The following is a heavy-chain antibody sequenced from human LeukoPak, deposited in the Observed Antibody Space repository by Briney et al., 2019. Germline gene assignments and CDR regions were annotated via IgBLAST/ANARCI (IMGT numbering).Heavy chain of an antibody. J-gene: IGHJ5*02. CDR2: INHSGST. D-gene: IGHD3-10*01. V-gene: IGHV4-34*01. CDR3: ARGGLGYGSGSYLSYNWFDP. Sequence: SETLSLTCAVYGGSFSGYYWSWIRQPPGKGLEWIGEINHSGSTNYNPSLKSRVTISVDTSKNQFSLKLSSVTAADTAVYYCARGGLGYGSGSYLSYNWFDPWGQGTLVTVSS. CDR1: GGSFSGYY.